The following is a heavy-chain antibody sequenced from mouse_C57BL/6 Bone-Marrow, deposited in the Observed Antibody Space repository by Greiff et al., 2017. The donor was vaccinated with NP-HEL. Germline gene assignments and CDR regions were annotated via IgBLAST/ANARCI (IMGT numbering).Heavy chain of an antibody. CDR2: IHPNSGST. J-gene: IGHJ1*03. V-gene: IGHV1-64*01. D-gene: IGHD1-1*01. CDR3: ARRPYYYGSSYWYFDV. CDR1: GYTFTSYW. Sequence: VQLQQPGAELVKPGASVKLSCKASGYTFTSYWMHWVKQRPGQGLEWIGMIHPNSGSTNYNEKFKSKATLTVDKSSSTAYMQLSSLTSEDSAVYYCARRPYYYGSSYWYFDVWGTGTTVTVSS.